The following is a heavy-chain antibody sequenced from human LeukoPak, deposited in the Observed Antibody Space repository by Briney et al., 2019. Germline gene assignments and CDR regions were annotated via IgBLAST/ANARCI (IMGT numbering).Heavy chain of an antibody. CDR2: IKQDGSEK. CDR1: GFTFSSYW. V-gene: IGHV3-7*01. J-gene: IGHJ3*02. Sequence: GGSLRLSCAASGFTFSSYWMSWVRQAPGKGLEWVANIKQDGSEKYYVDSVKGRFTISRDNAKNSLYLQMNSLRAEDTAVYYCARVVRDGYKNFPVASDTWGQGTMVTVSS. CDR3: ARVVRDGYKNFPVASDT. D-gene: IGHD5-24*01.